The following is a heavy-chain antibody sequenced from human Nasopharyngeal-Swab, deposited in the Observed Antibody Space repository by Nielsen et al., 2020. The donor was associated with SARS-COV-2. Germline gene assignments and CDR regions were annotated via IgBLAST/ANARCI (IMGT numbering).Heavy chain of an antibody. CDR1: GGAISSPGFS. V-gene: IGHV4-31*03. CDR2: IYYSGST. J-gene: IGHJ3*01. Sequence: SETLPLTCTVSGGAISSPGFSWSWVRQYPGKGLDWIAYIYYSGSTYSNPSLKSRVVISADTSTNQFSLKLNFLTAADTAVYYCASSQPGRSSTQNDAFDVWGQGTVVTVSS. D-gene: IGHD6-13*01. CDR3: ASSQPGRSSTQNDAFDV.